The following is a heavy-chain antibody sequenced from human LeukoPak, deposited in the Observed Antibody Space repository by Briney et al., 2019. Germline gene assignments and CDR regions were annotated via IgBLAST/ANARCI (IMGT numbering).Heavy chain of an antibody. Sequence: ASVKVSCKASGGTFSSYAISWVRQAPGQGLEWMGGIIPIFGTANYAQKFQGRVTITTDESTSTAYMELSSLRSEDTAVYYRARESSGRRGYYYYYMDVWGKGTTVTVSS. CDR3: ARESSGRRGYYYYYMDV. V-gene: IGHV1-69*05. CDR1: GGTFSSYA. J-gene: IGHJ6*03. CDR2: IIPIFGTA. D-gene: IGHD1-26*01.